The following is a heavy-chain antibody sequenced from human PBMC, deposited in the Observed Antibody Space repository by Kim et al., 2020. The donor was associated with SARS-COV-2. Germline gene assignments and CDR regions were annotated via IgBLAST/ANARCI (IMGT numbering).Heavy chain of an antibody. V-gene: IGHV3-30*18. D-gene: IGHD2-2*01. Sequence: GGSLRLSCAASGFTFSSYGMHWVRQAPGKGLEWVAVISYDGSNKYYADSVKGRFTISRDNSKNTLYLQMNSLRAEDTAVYYCAKDPVNTSFQYYYYYFG. J-gene: IGHJ6*01. CDR2: ISYDGSNK. CDR3: AKDPVNTSFQYYYYYFG. CDR1: GFTFSSYG.